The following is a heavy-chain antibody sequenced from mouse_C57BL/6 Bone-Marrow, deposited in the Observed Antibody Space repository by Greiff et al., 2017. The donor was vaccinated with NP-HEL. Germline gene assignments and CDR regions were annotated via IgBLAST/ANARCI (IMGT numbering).Heavy chain of an antibody. V-gene: IGHV1-26*01. D-gene: IGHD2-3*01. CDR2: INPNNGGT. CDR1: GYTFTDYY. J-gene: IGHJ2*01. CDR3: ARWLLDD. Sequence: EVQLQQSGPELVKPGASVKISCKASGYTFTDYYMNWVKQSHGKSLEWIGDINPNNGGTSYNQKFKGNATLTVDKSSSTAYMELRSLTSEDSAVYYCARWLLDDWGQGTTLTVSS.